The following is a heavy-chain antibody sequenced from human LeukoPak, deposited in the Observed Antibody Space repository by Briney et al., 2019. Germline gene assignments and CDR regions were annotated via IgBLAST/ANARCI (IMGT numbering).Heavy chain of an antibody. V-gene: IGHV3-48*01. CDR1: GFTFSSYS. CDR2: ISSSSSTI. Sequence: GGSLRLSCAASGFTFSSYSMNWVRQAPGKGLEWVSYISSSSSTIYYADSVKGRFTISRDNSKNTLYLQMNSLRAEDTAVYYCAKERYGDYATDFDYWGQGTLVTVSS. D-gene: IGHD4-17*01. J-gene: IGHJ4*02. CDR3: AKERYGDYATDFDY.